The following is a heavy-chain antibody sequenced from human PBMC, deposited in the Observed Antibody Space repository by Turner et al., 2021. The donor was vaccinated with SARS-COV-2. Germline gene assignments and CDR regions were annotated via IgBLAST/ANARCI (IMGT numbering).Heavy chain of an antibody. CDR2: ISACNGNT. D-gene: IGHD3-3*01. CDR3: ARTITIFVSMDV. Sequence: QVQLVQSGAEVKKPGASVKVSCKASGYTFTSYGISWVRQAPGQGIEWMGGISACNGNTNYAQKLQGRVTMTADTSTSTAYMELRSLRSDDTAVYYCARTITIFVSMDVWGQGTTVTVSS. J-gene: IGHJ6*02. CDR1: GYTFTSYG. V-gene: IGHV1-18*01.